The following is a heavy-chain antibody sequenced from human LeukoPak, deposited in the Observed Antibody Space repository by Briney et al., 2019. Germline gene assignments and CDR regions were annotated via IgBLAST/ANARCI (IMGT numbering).Heavy chain of an antibody. Sequence: ASAKVSCKASGYTFTGYYMHWVRQAPGQGLEWMGWINPNSGGTNYAQKFQGRVTMTRDTSISTAYMELSRLRSDDTAVYYCARLGIAAKHNWFDPWGQGTLVTVSS. CDR2: INPNSGGT. CDR1: GYTFTGYY. D-gene: IGHD6-13*01. CDR3: ARLGIAAKHNWFDP. J-gene: IGHJ5*02. V-gene: IGHV1-2*02.